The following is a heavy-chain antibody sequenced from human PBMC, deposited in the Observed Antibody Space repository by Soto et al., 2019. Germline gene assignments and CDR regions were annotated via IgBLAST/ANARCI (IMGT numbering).Heavy chain of an antibody. V-gene: IGHV4-61*05. CDR1: GASISTSSDF. CDR2: VYHSGTT. Sequence: PSETLSLTCSVSGASISTSSDFWGWIRQAPGKGLEWIGYVYHSGTTNHNPSLKSRLSISLDTSKKQFSLNLRFVTPADTAIYYCARGRDGHNYRPFGYWGQGTLVTVSS. D-gene: IGHD3-10*01. CDR3: ARGRDGHNYRPFGY. J-gene: IGHJ4*02.